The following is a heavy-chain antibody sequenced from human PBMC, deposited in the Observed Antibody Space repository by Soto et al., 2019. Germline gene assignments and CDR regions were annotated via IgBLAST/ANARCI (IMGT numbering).Heavy chain of an antibody. CDR3: AKVRLTDYLRYAPHL. CDR1: GFTFSSYG. CDR2: IWYDGSNK. Sequence: PGGSLRLSCAASGFTFSSYGMHWVRQAPGKGLEWVAVIWYDGSNKYYADSVKGRFTISRDNSKNTLYLQMNSLRAEDTAIYFCAKVRLTDYLRYAPHLGGQWTLVTVS. J-gene: IGHJ3*01. V-gene: IGHV3-33*06. D-gene: IGHD2-8*01.